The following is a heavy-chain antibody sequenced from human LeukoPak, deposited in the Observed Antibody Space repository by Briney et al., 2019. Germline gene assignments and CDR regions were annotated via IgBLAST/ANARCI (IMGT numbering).Heavy chain of an antibody. CDR1: GGSFSGYY. CDR3: ARGHMFVSEMATPWNDY. Sequence: TSETLSLTCAVYGGSFSGYYWSWIRQPPGKGLEWIGEINHSGSTNYNPSLKSRVTISVDTSKNQFSLKLSSVTAADTAEYYCARGHMFVSEMATPWNDYWGQGTLVTVSS. J-gene: IGHJ4*02. V-gene: IGHV4-34*01. CDR2: INHSGST. D-gene: IGHD5-24*01.